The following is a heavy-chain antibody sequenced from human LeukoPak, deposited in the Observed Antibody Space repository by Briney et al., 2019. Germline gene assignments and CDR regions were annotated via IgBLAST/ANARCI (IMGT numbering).Heavy chain of an antibody. CDR2: LTGSGHQI. Sequence: GSLRLSCTASGFTFNNFAMSWVRQAPGAGLEWLASLTGSGHQIYYADSVRGRFTISRDNSENTLYLDMNNLRAEDTAIYYCAKDGRYSGYDFAESWGQGTLVTVSS. D-gene: IGHD5-12*01. CDR3: AKDGRYSGYDFAES. CDR1: GFTFNNFA. J-gene: IGHJ5*02. V-gene: IGHV3-23*01.